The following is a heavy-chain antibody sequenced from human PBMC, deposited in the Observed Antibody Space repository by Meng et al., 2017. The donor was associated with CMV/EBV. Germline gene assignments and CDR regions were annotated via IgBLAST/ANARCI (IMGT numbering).Heavy chain of an antibody. CDR1: GFTFSDYY. D-gene: IGHD2-2*01. Sequence: GESLKISCAASGFTFSDYYMSWIRQAPGKGLEWGSYISSSGSTIYYADSVKGRFTISRDNAKNSLYLQMNSLRAEDTAVYYCARVGGGVVPAAIVTTNYYYYGMDVWGQGTTVTVSS. J-gene: IGHJ6*02. CDR3: ARVGGGVVPAAIVTTNYYYYGMDV. V-gene: IGHV3-11*04. CDR2: ISSSGSTI.